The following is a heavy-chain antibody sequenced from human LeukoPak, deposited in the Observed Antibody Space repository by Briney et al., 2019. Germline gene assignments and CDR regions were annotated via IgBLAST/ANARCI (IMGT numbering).Heavy chain of an antibody. J-gene: IGHJ4*02. CDR2: IYYSGST. CDR3: ATEGVYSSSWFDY. V-gene: IGHV4-30-4*08. D-gene: IGHD6-13*01. Sequence: TSETLSLTCTVSGGSISSGDYYWSWIRQPPGKGLEWIGYIYYSGSTYYNPSLKSRVTISVDTSKNQFSLKLSSVTAADTAVYYCATEGVYSSSWFDYWGQGTLVTVSS. CDR1: GGSISSGDYY.